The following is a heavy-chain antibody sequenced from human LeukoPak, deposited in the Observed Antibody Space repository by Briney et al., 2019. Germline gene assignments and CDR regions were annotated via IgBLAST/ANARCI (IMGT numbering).Heavy chain of an antibody. CDR2: INPHSGGT. J-gene: IGHJ4*02. Sequence: ASVKVSCKASGFTFTAYYIHWVRQAPGQGLEWMGYINPHSGGTSSPQKFQGRVTMTTDTSISAAYMELSSLISDDTAMYYCVRVANELLSKNFDYWGQGTLVTVSS. D-gene: IGHD2-21*02. V-gene: IGHV1-2*02. CDR3: VRVANELLSKNFDY. CDR1: GFTFTAYY.